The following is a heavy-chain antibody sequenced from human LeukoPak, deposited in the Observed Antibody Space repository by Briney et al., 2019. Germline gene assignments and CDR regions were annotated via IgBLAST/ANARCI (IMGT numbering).Heavy chain of an antibody. V-gene: IGHV1-18*01. CDR1: GYTFTSYG. CDR3: ARISMVRGDFNYFDY. Sequence: ASVKVSFKASGYTFTSYGISWVRQAPGQGLEWMGWISAYNGNTNYAQKLQGRVTMTTDTSTSTAYMELRSLRSDDTAVYYCARISMVRGDFNYFDYWGQGTLVTVSS. CDR2: ISAYNGNT. J-gene: IGHJ4*02. D-gene: IGHD3-10*01.